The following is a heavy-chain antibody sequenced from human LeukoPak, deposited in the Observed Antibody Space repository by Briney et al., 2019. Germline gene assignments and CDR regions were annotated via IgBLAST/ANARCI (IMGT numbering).Heavy chain of an antibody. V-gene: IGHV3-74*01. J-gene: IGHJ4*02. D-gene: IGHD6-19*01. CDR2: INSDGGST. Sequence: GGSLRPSCAASGFTFSSYWMHWVRQAPGKGLVWVSRINSDGGSTTYADSVKGRFTISRDNSKNTLYLQMNSLRAEDTAVYYCARILDSAWGELGYWGQGTLVTVSS. CDR3: ARILDSAWGELGY. CDR1: GFTFSSYW.